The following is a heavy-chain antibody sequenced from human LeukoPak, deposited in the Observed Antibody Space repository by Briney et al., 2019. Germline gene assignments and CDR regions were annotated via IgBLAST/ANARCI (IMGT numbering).Heavy chain of an antibody. D-gene: IGHD3-10*01. V-gene: IGHV4-59*01. CDR2: IYYNGDS. CDR1: GGSISNYY. J-gene: IGHJ4*02. CDR3: ARDRGVMGFDS. Sequence: SETLSLTCTVSGGSISNYYWNWIRQPPGRELEWIGYIYYNGDSNYNPSLKSRVTISVDTSKNQFALRLSSVTAADTAVYYCARDRGVMGFDSWGQGTLVTVSS.